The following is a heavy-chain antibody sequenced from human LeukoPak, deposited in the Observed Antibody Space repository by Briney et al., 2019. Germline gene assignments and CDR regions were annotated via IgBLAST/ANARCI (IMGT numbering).Heavy chain of an antibody. CDR1: GFTFSAYS. CDR2: IKQDGSEK. Sequence: TGGSLRLPCVASGFTFSAYSMNWVRQAPGKGLEWVANIKQDGSEKYYVDSVKGRFTISRDNAKNSLYLQMNSLRAEDTAVYYCARGSYAWYGAKEIGDYWGQGTLVTVSS. D-gene: IGHD6-13*01. V-gene: IGHV3-7*01. J-gene: IGHJ4*02. CDR3: ARGSYAWYGAKEIGDY.